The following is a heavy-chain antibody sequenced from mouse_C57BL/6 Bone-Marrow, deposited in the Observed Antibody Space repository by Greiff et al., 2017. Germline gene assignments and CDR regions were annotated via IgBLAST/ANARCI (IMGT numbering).Heavy chain of an antibody. J-gene: IGHJ2*01. V-gene: IGHV1-58*01. CDR2: IYIGSGYT. CDR1: GYTFTSYG. Sequence: VQLQQSGAELVRPGSSVKMSCKTSGYTFTSYGINWVKQRPGQGLEWIGYIYIGSGYTEYNEKFKGKATLTSDTSSSTAYMQLSSLTSEDSAIYFCASLSDYWGQGTTLTVSS. CDR3: ASLSDY.